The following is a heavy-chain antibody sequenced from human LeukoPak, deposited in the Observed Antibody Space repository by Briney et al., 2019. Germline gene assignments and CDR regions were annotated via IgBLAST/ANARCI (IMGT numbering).Heavy chain of an antibody. Sequence: GGSLRLPCAASGFTFSSYWMHWVRQTPGKGLEWVAVISYDASNKYYADSVKGRFTISRDNSKNTLYLQMNSLRAEDTAVYYCAKSHGYSYGFDYWGQGTLVTVSS. CDR3: AKSHGYSYGFDY. CDR1: GFTFSSYW. J-gene: IGHJ4*02. V-gene: IGHV3-30*18. D-gene: IGHD5-18*01. CDR2: ISYDASNK.